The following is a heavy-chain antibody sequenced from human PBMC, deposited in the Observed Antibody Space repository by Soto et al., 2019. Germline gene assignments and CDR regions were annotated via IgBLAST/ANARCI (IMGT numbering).Heavy chain of an antibody. CDR2: ISGSGGST. D-gene: IGHD3-22*01. V-gene: IGHV3-23*01. CDR1: GFTFSSFA. CDR3: AKDGAARVVVYSVIDP. J-gene: IGHJ5*01. Sequence: EVVLLESGGDLVQPGGSLRLSCAASGFTFSSFAMSWIRQAPGKGLEWVSTISGSGGSTYYADSVKGRFTVSRDNSKNSLYLQMNSLRGEDTATYYCAKDGAARVVVYSVIDPWGQGTLVTVSS.